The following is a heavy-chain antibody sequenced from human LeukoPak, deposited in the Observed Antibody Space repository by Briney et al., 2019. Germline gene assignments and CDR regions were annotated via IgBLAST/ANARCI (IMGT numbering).Heavy chain of an antibody. CDR1: GYTITSYY. Sequence: GASVKVSCKASGYTITSYYMHWVRQAPGQGLEWMGIINPSGGSTSYAQKFQGRVTMTRDTSTSTVYMELSSLRSEDTAVYYCARPLRSNDGMDVWGQGTTVTVSS. CDR3: ARPLRSNDGMDV. CDR2: INPSGGST. V-gene: IGHV1-46*01. D-gene: IGHD2-8*01. J-gene: IGHJ6*02.